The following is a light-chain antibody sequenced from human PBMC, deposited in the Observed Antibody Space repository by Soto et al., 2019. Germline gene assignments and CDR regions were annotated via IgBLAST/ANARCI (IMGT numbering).Light chain of an antibody. V-gene: IGLV1-40*01. J-gene: IGLJ1*01. CDR3: QSYDSSLSGSNI. CDR1: NSNIGTSYD. CDR2: DNN. Sequence: QSVLTQPPSVSGAPGQRVTISCTGSNSNIGTSYDVHWYQQPPGTAPKLLIYDNNNRPSGVPDRFSGSNSGTSASLAITGLQAEDEADYYCQSYDSSLSGSNIFGAGTKVTVL.